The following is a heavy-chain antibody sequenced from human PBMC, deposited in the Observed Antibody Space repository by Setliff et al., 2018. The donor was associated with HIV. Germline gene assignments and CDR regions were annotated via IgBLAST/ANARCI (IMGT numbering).Heavy chain of an antibody. V-gene: IGHV4-59*08. Sequence: SETLSLTCTVSGDSISGFYWSWIRQPPGKGLECIGYIYSSGSTNYNPSLKSRVTISVDTSKNQFSLKLSSVTAADTAVYHCARGDTYYHDRSGYVKSALDAFDIWGRGTMVTVSS. CDR3: ARGDTYYHDRSGYVKSALDAFDI. CDR2: IYSSGST. J-gene: IGHJ3*02. CDR1: GDSISGFY. D-gene: IGHD3-22*01.